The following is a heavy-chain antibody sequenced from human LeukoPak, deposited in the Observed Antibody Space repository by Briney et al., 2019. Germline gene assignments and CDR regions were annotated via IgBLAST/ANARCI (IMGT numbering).Heavy chain of an antibody. V-gene: IGHV3-21*01. CDR2: ISSSSSYI. J-gene: IGHJ2*01. CDR1: GFIVNTNY. CDR3: ARDRYYFGSGSYPWYFDL. D-gene: IGHD3-10*01. Sequence: GGSLRLSCAASGFIVNTNYMTWVRQAPGGGLEWVSSISSSSSYIYYADSVKGRFTISRDNAKNSLYLQMNSLRAEDTAVYYCARDRYYFGSGSYPWYFDLWGRGTLVTVSS.